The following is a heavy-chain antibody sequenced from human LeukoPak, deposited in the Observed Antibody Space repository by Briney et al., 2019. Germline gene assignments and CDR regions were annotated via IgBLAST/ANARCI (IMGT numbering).Heavy chain of an antibody. D-gene: IGHD3-10*01. CDR2: ISGSGGST. V-gene: IGHV3-23*01. J-gene: IGHJ6*02. CDR3: AKGSGSGSYYYGMDV. CDR1: GFTFSSYA. Sequence: QAGGSLRLSCAASGFTFSSYAMHWVRQAPGKGLEWVSAISGSGGSTYYADSVKGRFTISRDNSKNTLYLQMNSLRAEDTAVYYCAKGSGSGSYYYGMDVWGQGTTVTVSS.